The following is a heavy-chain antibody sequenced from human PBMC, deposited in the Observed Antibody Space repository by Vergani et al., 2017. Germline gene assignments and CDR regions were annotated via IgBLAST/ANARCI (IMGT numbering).Heavy chain of an antibody. CDR1: GGSINSHNYY. CDR3: ARGSCLGGSFYKPLFDY. V-gene: IGHV4-61*02. CDR2: IHTSGST. D-gene: IGHD2-15*01. Sequence: QVQLQESGPGLVKPSQTLSLTCTVSGGSINSHNYYWSWIRQPAGKGLEWIGRIHTSGSTNYNPSLKSRVTMSEDTSKNQFSLNLTSLTAADTAVYFCARGSCLGGSFYKPLFDYWGQGILVTVSS. J-gene: IGHJ4*02.